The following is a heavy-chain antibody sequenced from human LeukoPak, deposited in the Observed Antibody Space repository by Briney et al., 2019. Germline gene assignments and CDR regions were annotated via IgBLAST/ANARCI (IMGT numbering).Heavy chain of an antibody. Sequence: PGGSLRLSCAASGFTFSSYGMHWVRQAPGKGLEWVAVISYDGSNKYYADSVKGRFTISRDNSKNTLYLQMNSLRAEDTAVYYCARATVTLDYWGQGTLVTVSS. D-gene: IGHD4-17*01. V-gene: IGHV3-30*03. CDR2: ISYDGSNK. J-gene: IGHJ4*02. CDR3: ARATVTLDY. CDR1: GFTFSSYG.